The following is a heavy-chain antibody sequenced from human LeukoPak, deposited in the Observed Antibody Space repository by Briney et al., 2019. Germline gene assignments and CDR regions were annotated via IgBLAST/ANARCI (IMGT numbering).Heavy chain of an antibody. CDR3: ARMYYRAPFDY. CDR1: GGSFSGYY. Sequence: SETLSLTCAVYGGSFSGYYWSWIRQPPGKGLEWIGEINHSGSTNYNPSLKSRVTISVDTSKNQFSLKLSSVTAADTVVYYCARMYYRAPFDYWGQGTLVTVSS. J-gene: IGHJ4*02. CDR2: INHSGST. V-gene: IGHV4-34*01. D-gene: IGHD3-10*01.